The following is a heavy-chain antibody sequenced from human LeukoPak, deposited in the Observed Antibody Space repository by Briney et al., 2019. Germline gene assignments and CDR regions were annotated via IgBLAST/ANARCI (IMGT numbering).Heavy chain of an antibody. D-gene: IGHD2-15*01. CDR2: IYSGGST. Sequence: GGSLRLSCAASGFTVSSNYMSWVRQAPGKGLEWVSVIYSGGSTYYADSVKGRFTISRDNAKNSLYLQMNSLRAEDTAVYYCAREYCSGGSCYSSRNWFDPWGQGTLVTVSS. J-gene: IGHJ5*02. CDR1: GFTVSSNY. CDR3: AREYCSGGSCYSSRNWFDP. V-gene: IGHV3-66*01.